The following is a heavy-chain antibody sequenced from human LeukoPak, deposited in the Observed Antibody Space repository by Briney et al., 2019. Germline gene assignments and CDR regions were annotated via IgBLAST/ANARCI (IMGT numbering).Heavy chain of an antibody. CDR2: ISAHNGNT. V-gene: IGHV1-18*01. J-gene: IGHJ4*02. CDR1: GYTFTSYG. D-gene: IGHD3-22*01. Sequence: ASVKVSCKASGYTFTSYGISWVRQAPGQGLEWMGWISAHNGNTNYAQKLQGRVTMTTDTSTSTAYMELRSLRSDDTAVYYCARGLDYYDSSGYGYWGQGTLVTVSS. CDR3: ARGLDYYDSSGYGY.